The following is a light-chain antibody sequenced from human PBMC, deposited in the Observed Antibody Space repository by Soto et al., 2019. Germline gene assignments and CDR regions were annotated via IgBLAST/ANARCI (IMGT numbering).Light chain of an antibody. CDR1: SGDVGAYNS. CDR2: GVS. Sequence: QSALTQPPSASGSPGQSVTISCTGTSGDVGAYNSVSWYQQHPGKAPKLMIYGVSTRPSGVPDRFSGSKSGNTASLTVSGLQAEDVADYYCSSYAGRNNPVVFGGGTKLTVL. J-gene: IGLJ2*01. V-gene: IGLV2-8*01. CDR3: SSYAGRNNPVV.